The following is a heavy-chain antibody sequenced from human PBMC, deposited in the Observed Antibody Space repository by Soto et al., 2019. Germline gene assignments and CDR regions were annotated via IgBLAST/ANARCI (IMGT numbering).Heavy chain of an antibody. V-gene: IGHV4-31*03. CDR1: GASINSVGYY. D-gene: IGHD2-15*01. J-gene: IGHJ5*01. Sequence: SGSLSHTCTFSGASINSVGYYWSLIRQLPGKGLEWIGYIYFSGSTYYNPSLESRVTISLDTSQNQFSLKLSAVTAADTSLYYRARGNACEVLLSSWGPGSLV. CDR2: IYFSGST. CDR3: ARGNACEVLLSS.